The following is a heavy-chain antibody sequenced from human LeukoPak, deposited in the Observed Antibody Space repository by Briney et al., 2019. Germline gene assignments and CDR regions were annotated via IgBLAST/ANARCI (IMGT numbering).Heavy chain of an antibody. J-gene: IGHJ5*02. Sequence: ASVKVSCKASGYTFTSYGISWVRQAPGQGLEWMGWISAYNGNTNYAQKLQGRVTMTTDTSTSTAYMELRSLRSDDTAVYYCARGISSTYDSSGYYYPRDNWFDPWGQGTPVTVSS. V-gene: IGHV1-18*01. D-gene: IGHD3-22*01. CDR2: ISAYNGNT. CDR1: GYTFTSYG. CDR3: ARGISSTYDSSGYYYPRDNWFDP.